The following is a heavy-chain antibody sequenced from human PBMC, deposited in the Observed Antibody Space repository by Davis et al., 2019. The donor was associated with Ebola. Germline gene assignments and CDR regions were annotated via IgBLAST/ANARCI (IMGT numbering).Heavy chain of an antibody. CDR1: GFTLSTSA. J-gene: IGHJ6*02. Sequence: PGGSLRLSCVVSGFTLSTSAMVWVRQAPGKGLEWVASVALDGVNTFYADSVKGRFTISRDDSKNSLYLQMNSLRGEDTAFYYCAKGRTIPLALDFWGQGTTVTVSS. D-gene: IGHD2-2*02. CDR3: AKGRTIPLALDF. CDR2: VALDGVNT. V-gene: IGHV3-30*04.